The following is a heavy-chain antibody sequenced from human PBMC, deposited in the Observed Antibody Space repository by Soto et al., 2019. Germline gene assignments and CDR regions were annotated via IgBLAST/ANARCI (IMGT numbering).Heavy chain of an antibody. CDR2: ISSSGYSA. Sequence: PVGSLRLSCADSGFTYNKYAMGWVRQAPGKGLEWVSAISSSGYSAYYADSVKGRFTISRDNSRNTMFLQMNKLSAEDTAVYYCAKGSVVVAAKFDSWGQGTQVTVSS. CDR3: AKGSVVVAAKFDS. V-gene: IGHV3-23*01. CDR1: GFTYNKYA. D-gene: IGHD2-21*02. J-gene: IGHJ4*02.